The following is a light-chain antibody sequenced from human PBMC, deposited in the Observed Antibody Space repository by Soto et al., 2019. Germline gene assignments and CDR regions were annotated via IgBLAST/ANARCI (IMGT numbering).Light chain of an antibody. V-gene: IGKV1-5*03. CDR2: KAS. CDR3: QQYNRLALT. CDR1: QSISSW. Sequence: DIQMTQSPSTLSASVGDRVTITCRASQSISSWLAWYQQKPGKAPKLLIYKASSLESGVPSRFSGSGSGTEFTLTISSLQPDDFATYYCQQYNRLALTFGGGTKVEIK. J-gene: IGKJ4*01.